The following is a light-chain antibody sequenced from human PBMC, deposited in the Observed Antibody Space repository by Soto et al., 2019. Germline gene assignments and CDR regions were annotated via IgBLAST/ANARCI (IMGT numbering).Light chain of an antibody. J-gene: IGLJ2*01. CDR3: QAWDSSVV. CDR1: KLGGKY. Sequence: SYELTQPPSVYVSPGQTASMTCSGDKLGGKYVCWYQQKPGQSPVLVIYDDSKRPSGIPERFSGSNSGNTATLTISGTQAMDEADYYCQAWDSSVVFGGGTKLTVL. CDR2: DDS. V-gene: IGLV3-1*01.